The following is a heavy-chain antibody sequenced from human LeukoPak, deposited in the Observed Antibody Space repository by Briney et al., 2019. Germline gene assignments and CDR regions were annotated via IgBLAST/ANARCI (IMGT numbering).Heavy chain of an antibody. V-gene: IGHV3-11*01. D-gene: IGHD3-22*01. CDR3: ARSGHYDSSGYYDFDS. J-gene: IGHJ4*02. CDR1: GFTFSDYY. Sequence: PGGSLRLSCAASGFTFSDYYMSWIRQAPGEGLEWVSYISSTGTYIYYADSVKVRFTISRDNAKSSLYLQMNSLRAEDTAVYCCARSGHYDSSGYYDFDSWGQGTLVTVSS. CDR2: ISSTGTYI.